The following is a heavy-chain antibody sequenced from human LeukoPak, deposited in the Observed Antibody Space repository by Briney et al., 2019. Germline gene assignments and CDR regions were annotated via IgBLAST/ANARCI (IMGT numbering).Heavy chain of an antibody. CDR3: ARSGYSSSCTDY. V-gene: IGHV3-7*01. CDR1: GFTFSNYW. Sequence: GGSLILSCAASGFTFSNYWMTWVRQAPGKGLEWVANIKQDGGVKYYVDSVKGRFTISRDDAKNSVYLQMNGLRAEDTAVYYCARSGYSSSCTDYWGQGTQVIVSS. CDR2: IKQDGGVK. J-gene: IGHJ4*02. D-gene: IGHD6-13*01.